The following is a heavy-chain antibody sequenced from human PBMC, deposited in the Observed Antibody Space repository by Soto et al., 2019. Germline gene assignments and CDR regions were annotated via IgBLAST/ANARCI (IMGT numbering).Heavy chain of an antibody. CDR2: IYYSGST. Sequence: SETLSLTCTVSGGSISSYYWSWIRQPPGKGLEWIGYIYYSGSTNYNPSLKSRVTISVDTSKNQFSLKLSSVTAADTAVYYCARTIESITMVRGVIAAPYYYYYYMDVWGKGTTVTVSS. V-gene: IGHV4-59*01. CDR3: ARTIESITMVRGVIAAPYYYYYYMDV. CDR1: GGSISSYY. J-gene: IGHJ6*03. D-gene: IGHD3-10*01.